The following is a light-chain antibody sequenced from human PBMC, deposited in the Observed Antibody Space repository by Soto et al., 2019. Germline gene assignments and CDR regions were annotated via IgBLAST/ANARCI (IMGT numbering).Light chain of an antibody. V-gene: IGKV3-15*01. Sequence: EIVMTQSPATLSVSPGERATLSCRASQSVSSNLAWYQQKPGQAPRLLIYGASTRATGIPARFSGSGSGTEFTLTISSLQSEDFAVYYCQQYNNWPPVAFGQGTKVEIK. CDR2: GAS. J-gene: IGKJ1*01. CDR3: QQYNNWPPVA. CDR1: QSVSSN.